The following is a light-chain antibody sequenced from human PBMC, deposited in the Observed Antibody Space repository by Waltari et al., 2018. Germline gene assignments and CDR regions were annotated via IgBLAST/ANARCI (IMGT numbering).Light chain of an antibody. V-gene: IGLV2-23*02. CDR3: CSYAGSTTSVV. CDR1: SSDVGGYKY. CDR2: NVS. Sequence: QSALTQPASVSGSPGQSITISCTGTSSDVGGYKYVSWYQQHPGKAPQLMIYNVSKRPSGVSNRFAGSKSGNTASLTISGLQAEDEADYYCCSYAGSTTSVVFGGGTKVTVL. J-gene: IGLJ3*02.